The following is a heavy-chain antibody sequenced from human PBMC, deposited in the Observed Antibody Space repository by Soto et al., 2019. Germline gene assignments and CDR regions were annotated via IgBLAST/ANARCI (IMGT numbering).Heavy chain of an antibody. Sequence: PSETLSLASTVSGGSISSYYWSWIRQPPGKGLEWIGYIYYSGSTNYNPSLKSRVTISVDTSKNQFSLKLSSVTAADTAVYYCARQGGDYGGYNWFDPWGQGTLVTVSS. CDR2: IYYSGST. J-gene: IGHJ5*02. D-gene: IGHD4-17*01. CDR1: GGSISSYY. V-gene: IGHV4-59*08. CDR3: ARQGGDYGGYNWFDP.